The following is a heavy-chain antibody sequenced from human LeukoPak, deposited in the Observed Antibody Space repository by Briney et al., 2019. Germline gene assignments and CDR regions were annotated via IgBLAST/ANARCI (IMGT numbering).Heavy chain of an antibody. D-gene: IGHD1-26*01. CDR3: ARGSGSYYAFDI. V-gene: IGHV1-8*03. J-gene: IGHJ3*02. CDR1: GYTFTSYD. CDR2: MNPNSGNT. Sequence: ASVKVSCKASGYTFTSYDINWVRQATGQGREWMGWMNPNSGNTGYAQKFQGRVTITRNTSISTAYMELSSLRSEDTAVYYCARGSGSYYAFDIWGQGTMVTVSS.